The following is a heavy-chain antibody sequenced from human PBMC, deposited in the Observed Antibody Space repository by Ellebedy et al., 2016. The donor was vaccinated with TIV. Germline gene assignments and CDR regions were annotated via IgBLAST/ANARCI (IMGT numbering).Heavy chain of an antibody. J-gene: IGHJ6*02. CDR1: GGTFSSYA. CDR2: IIPIFGTA. D-gene: IGHD3-9*01. CDR3: ARAVLLRYFDWLPGGMDV. Sequence: SVTVSCXASGGTFSSYAISWVRQAPGQGLEWMGGIIPIFGTANYAQKFQGRVTITADESTSTAYMELSSLRSEDTAVYYCARAVLLRYFDWLPGGMDVWGQGTTVTVSS. V-gene: IGHV1-69*13.